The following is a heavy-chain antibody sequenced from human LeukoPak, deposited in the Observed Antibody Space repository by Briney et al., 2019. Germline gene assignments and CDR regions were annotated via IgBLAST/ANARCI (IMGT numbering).Heavy chain of an antibody. Sequence: SVKVSCKASGGTFSSYAISWVRQAPGQGLEWMGGIIPIFGTANYAQKFQGRVTITADKSTSTAYMELSSLRSEDTAVYYCAREGGYSGYDPYYYYYYYMDVWGKGTTVTISS. CDR1: GGTFSSYA. J-gene: IGHJ6*03. D-gene: IGHD5-12*01. CDR3: AREGGYSGYDPYYYYYYYMDV. CDR2: IIPIFGTA. V-gene: IGHV1-69*06.